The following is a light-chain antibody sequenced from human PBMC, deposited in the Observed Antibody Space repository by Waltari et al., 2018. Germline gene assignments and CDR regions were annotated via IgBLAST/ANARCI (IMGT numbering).Light chain of an antibody. CDR2: DDK. J-gene: IGLJ1*01. CDR3: QVWDSSSYV. Sequence: SYVLTQPPSVSVAPGQMARITCGGDNIETKNVHWYQLKPGQAPGLVVQDDKDRPSGVPKRFSGSKSGKTATLTISRAGAGDEADYYCQVWDSSSYVFGSGTKVTVL. CDR1: NIETKN. V-gene: IGLV3-21*02.